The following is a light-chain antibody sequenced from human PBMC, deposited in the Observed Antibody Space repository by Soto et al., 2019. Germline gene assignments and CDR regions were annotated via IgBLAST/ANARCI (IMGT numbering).Light chain of an antibody. CDR3: QQSYSTPA. CDR1: QSISSY. CDR2: DAS. Sequence: DIQMTQSPSSLSASVGDRVTITCRASQSISSYLNWYQQKPGKAPKLLIYDASSLQSGVPSRFSGSRSGTDFNLTISRLQPEDFATYYCQQSYSTPAFGGGTKVEIK. J-gene: IGKJ4*01. V-gene: IGKV1-39*01.